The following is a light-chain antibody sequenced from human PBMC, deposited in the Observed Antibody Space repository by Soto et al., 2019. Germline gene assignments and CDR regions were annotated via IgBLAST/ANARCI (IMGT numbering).Light chain of an antibody. CDR3: QQSDKSPPIT. V-gene: IGKV3-20*01. CDR2: GAS. CDR1: QNIVGNY. Sequence: EIVLAQSPGTLSLSPGERATLSCRARQNIVGNYLAWYQQRPGQAPRRLIYGASSRATGIPDRLSGSGCGTDFTLTINNLEPEDFAVYYCQQSDKSPPITFGQGTRLEIK. J-gene: IGKJ5*01.